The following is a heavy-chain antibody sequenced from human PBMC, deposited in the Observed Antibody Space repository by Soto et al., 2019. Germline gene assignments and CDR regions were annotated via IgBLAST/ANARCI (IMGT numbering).Heavy chain of an antibody. Sequence: SVKLSCKACGGSISSYAISWVRQAPKQGLEWMGGIIPIFGTANYAQKFRGRVTITADESTSTAYMELSSLRSEDTAVYYCARDRNYGDYTGSLGYWGQGTLVTVSS. CDR3: ARDRNYGDYTGSLGY. CDR1: GGSISSYA. V-gene: IGHV1-69*13. CDR2: IIPIFGTA. J-gene: IGHJ4*02. D-gene: IGHD4-17*01.